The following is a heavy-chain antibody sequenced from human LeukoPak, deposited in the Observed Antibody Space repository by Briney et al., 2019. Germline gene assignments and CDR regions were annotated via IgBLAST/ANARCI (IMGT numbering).Heavy chain of an antibody. Sequence: ASVKVSCKASGYTFTSYGISWVRQAPGQGLEWMGWISAYNGNTNYAQKLQGRVTMTTDTSTSTAYMELRSLRSDDTAVYYCARDREYDYGGNSDAFDIWGQGSMVTVSS. J-gene: IGHJ3*02. V-gene: IGHV1-18*01. CDR1: GYTFTSYG. D-gene: IGHD4-23*01. CDR2: ISAYNGNT. CDR3: ARDREYDYGGNSDAFDI.